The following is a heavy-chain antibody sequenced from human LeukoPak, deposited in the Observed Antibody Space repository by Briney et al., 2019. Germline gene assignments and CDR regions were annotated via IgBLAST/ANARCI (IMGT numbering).Heavy chain of an antibody. D-gene: IGHD6-13*01. V-gene: IGHV3-33*01. CDR1: GITFSSHG. CDR2: IWPDGSNK. J-gene: IGHJ3*01. Sequence: GGSLRLSCEASGITFSSHGIHWVRQAPGKGLEWVAVIWPDGSNKYYADSVKGRFTISRDNSKNTLWLQMNSLRVEDTAVYYCASAAGAFDFWGQGTMVTVSS. CDR3: ASAAGAFDF.